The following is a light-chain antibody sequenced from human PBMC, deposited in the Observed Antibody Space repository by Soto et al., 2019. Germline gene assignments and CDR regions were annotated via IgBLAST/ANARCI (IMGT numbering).Light chain of an antibody. Sequence: QSVLTQPASVSGSPGQSITISCTGTSNDVGGYNFVSWYQQFPGKAPKLIIYEVTNRPSGISHRFSGSKSGNTASLTISGLQAEDEADYHCSSYTSVRGVFGGGTKLTVL. V-gene: IGLV2-14*01. J-gene: IGLJ3*02. CDR2: EVT. CDR3: SSYTSVRGV. CDR1: SNDVGGYNF.